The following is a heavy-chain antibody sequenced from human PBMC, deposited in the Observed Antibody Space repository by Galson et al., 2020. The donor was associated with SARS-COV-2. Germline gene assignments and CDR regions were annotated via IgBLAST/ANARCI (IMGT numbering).Heavy chain of an antibody. CDR2: IRYDGSNK. CDR1: GFTFSSYG. Sequence: GGSLRLSCAASGFTFSSYGMHWVRQAPGKGLEWVAVIRYDGSNKYYADSVKGRFTISRDNSKNTLYLQMNSLRAEDTAVYYCARGFGVGGDGFDPWGQGSLVAVSS. D-gene: IGHD3-3*01. CDR3: ARGFGVGGDGFDP. J-gene: IGHJ5*02. V-gene: IGHV3-33*01.